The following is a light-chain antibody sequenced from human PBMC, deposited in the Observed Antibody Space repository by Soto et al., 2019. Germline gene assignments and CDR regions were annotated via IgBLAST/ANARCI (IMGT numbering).Light chain of an antibody. CDR1: QTISSW. CDR2: KAS. CDR3: QQTYSDFRT. V-gene: IGKV1-5*03. J-gene: IGKJ1*01. Sequence: DIQMTQSPSTLSGSVGDRVTITFRASQTISSWLAWYQQKPGKAPKLLIYKASTLKSGVPSRFSGSGSGTDFTLTISSLQPEDFATYHCQQTYSDFRTFGQGTKVDIK.